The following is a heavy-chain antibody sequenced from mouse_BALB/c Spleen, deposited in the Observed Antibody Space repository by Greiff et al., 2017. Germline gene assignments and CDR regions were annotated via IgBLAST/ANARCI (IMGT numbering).Heavy chain of an antibody. V-gene: IGHV5-6-2*01. D-gene: IGHD2-14*01. CDR2: INSNGGST. CDR1: GFTFSSYY. CDR3: ARGGYDEAWFAY. Sequence: EVQGVESGGGLVKLGGSLKLSCAASGFTFSSYYMSWVRQTPEKRLELVAAINSNGGSTYYPDTVKGRFTISRDNAKNTLYLQMSSLKSEDTALYYCARGGYDEAWFAYWGQGTLVTVSA. J-gene: IGHJ3*01.